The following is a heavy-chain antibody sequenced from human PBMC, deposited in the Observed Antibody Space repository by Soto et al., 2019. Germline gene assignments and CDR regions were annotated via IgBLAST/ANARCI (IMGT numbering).Heavy chain of an antibody. V-gene: IGHV4-34*01. CDR3: ARAGHLFDY. Sequence: QVQLQQWGAGLLKPSETLSLTCAVYGGSFSVYYWSWIRQPPGKGLEWIGEVNHSGPTNYNPSLKSRGTISVDASKNHFSLKLTSVTAADTAVYYCARAGHLFDYWGQGTLVTVSS. J-gene: IGHJ4*02. CDR1: GGSFSVYY. CDR2: VNHSGPT.